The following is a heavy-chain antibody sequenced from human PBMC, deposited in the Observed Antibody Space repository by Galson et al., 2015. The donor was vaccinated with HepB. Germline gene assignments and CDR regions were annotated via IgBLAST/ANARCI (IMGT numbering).Heavy chain of an antibody. CDR3: ARQVRQQLVPNDAFDI. V-gene: IGHV4-39*01. CDR2: MYYSGST. Sequence: ETLSLTCSVSGGSISSSSYYWGWIRQPPGKGLEWIGSMYYSGSTYYNPSLKSRVTISVDTSKNQFSLKLSSVTAADTAVYYCARQVRQQLVPNDAFDIWGQGTMVTVSS. J-gene: IGHJ3*02. CDR1: GGSISSSSYY. D-gene: IGHD6-13*01.